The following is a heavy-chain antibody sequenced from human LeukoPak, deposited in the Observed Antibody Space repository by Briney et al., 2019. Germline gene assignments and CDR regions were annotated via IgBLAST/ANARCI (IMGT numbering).Heavy chain of an antibody. CDR3: ARKSSMVRGANNWFDP. J-gene: IGHJ5*02. CDR1: GGSISSSSYY. Sequence: SETLSLTCTVSGGSISSSSYYWGWIRQPPGKGLEWIGSIYYSGSTYYNPSLKSRVTISVDTSKNQFSLKLSSVTAADTAVYYCARKSSMVRGANNWFDPWGQGTLVTVSS. V-gene: IGHV4-39*07. CDR2: IYYSGST. D-gene: IGHD3-10*01.